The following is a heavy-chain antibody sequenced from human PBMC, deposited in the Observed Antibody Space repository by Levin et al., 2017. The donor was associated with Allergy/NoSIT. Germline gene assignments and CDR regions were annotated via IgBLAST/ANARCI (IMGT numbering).Heavy chain of an antibody. CDR1: GFTFSSYW. V-gene: IGHV3-74*01. CDR3: SRGSSSSSRMDV. J-gene: IGHJ6*02. Sequence: GGSLRLSCAASGFTFSSYWMHWVRQAPGKGLVWVSRVNSDVSITTYADSVKGRFTISRDNAKNTLYLQMNSLRAEDTAVYYCSRGSSSSSRMDVWGQGTTVTVSS. D-gene: IGHD6-13*01. CDR2: VNSDVSIT.